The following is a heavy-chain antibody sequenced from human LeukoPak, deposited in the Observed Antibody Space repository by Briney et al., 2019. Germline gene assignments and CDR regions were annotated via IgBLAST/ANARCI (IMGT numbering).Heavy chain of an antibody. V-gene: IGHV1-46*01. D-gene: IGHD6-13*01. CDR2: INPSGGST. Sequence: ASVKVSCKASGYTFTSYYMHWVRQAPGQGLEWMEIINPSGGSTSYAQKFQGRVTMTRDTSTSTVYMELSSLRSEDTAVYYCARVRRLGIAAAGTDYYYYYYGMDVWGQGTTVTVSS. CDR3: ARVRRLGIAAAGTDYYYYYYGMDV. J-gene: IGHJ6*02. CDR1: GYTFTSYY.